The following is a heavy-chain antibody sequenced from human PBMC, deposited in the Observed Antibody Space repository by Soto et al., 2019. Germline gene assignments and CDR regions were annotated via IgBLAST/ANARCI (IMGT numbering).Heavy chain of an antibody. CDR2: IKQDGSEK. D-gene: IGHD6-6*01. CDR1: GFTFSSYW. V-gene: IGHV3-7*01. J-gene: IGHJ6*02. Sequence: GGSLRLSCAASGFTFSSYWMSWVRQAPGKGLEWVANIKQDGSEKYYVDSVKGRFTISRDNAKNSLYLQMNSLRAEDTAVYYCARCLFEYSSSSRYGMGVWGQGTTVPVSS. CDR3: ARCLFEYSSSSRYGMGV.